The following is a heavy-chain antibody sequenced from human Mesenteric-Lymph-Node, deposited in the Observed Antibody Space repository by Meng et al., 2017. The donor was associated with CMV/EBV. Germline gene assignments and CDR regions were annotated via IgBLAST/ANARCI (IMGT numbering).Heavy chain of an antibody. J-gene: IGHJ4*02. CDR3: ARAGNSWSDFDS. V-gene: IGHV1-46*01. D-gene: IGHD4-11*01. CDR1: GYTFTTYY. Sequence: ASVKVSCKASGYTFTTYYMHWVRQAPGQGLEWMGVINPSGHSTTYAQKFQGRVTMNRDTSTSTVYMELSNLRSEDTAVFYCARAGNSWSDFDSWGQGTLVTVSS. CDR2: INPSGHST.